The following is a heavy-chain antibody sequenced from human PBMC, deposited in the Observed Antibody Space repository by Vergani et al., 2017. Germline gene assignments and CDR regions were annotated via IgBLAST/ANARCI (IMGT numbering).Heavy chain of an antibody. CDR3: ARSSSLGLWATDWLHHYYYYGMDV. Sequence: EVQLVESGGGLVKPGGSLRLSCAASGFTFSSYSMNWVRQAPGKGLEWVSSISSSSSYIYYADSVKGRFTISRDNAKNSLYLQMNSLRAEDTAVYYCARSSSLGLWATDWLHHYYYYGMDVWGQGTTVTVSS. CDR1: GFTFSSYS. J-gene: IGHJ6*02. V-gene: IGHV3-21*01. D-gene: IGHD3-9*01. CDR2: ISSSSSYI.